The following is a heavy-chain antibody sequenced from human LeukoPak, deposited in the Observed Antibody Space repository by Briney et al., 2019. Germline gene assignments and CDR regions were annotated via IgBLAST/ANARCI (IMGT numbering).Heavy chain of an antibody. J-gene: IGHJ4*02. Sequence: GGSLRLSCSASGFTFSSYAMHWVRQAPGKGLEWVAVISYDGSNKYYADSVKGRFTISRDNSKNTLYLQMNSLRAEDTAVYYCARDFSVGAMDYWGQGTLVTVPS. CDR2: ISYDGSNK. CDR3: ARDFSVGAMDY. CDR1: GFTFSSYA. D-gene: IGHD1-26*01. V-gene: IGHV3-30-3*01.